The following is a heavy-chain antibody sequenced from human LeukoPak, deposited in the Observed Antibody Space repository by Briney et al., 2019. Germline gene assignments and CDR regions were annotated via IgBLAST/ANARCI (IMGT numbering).Heavy chain of an antibody. CDR2: IYSGGST. CDR1: GFSFSTYA. CDR3: ARVPVRGYSYGLPDY. Sequence: PGGSLRLSCAASGFSFSTYAMNWVRQAPGKGLEWVSVIYSGGSTYYADSVKGRFTISRDNSKNTLYLQMNSLRAEDTAVYYCARVPVRGYSYGLPDYWGQGTLVTVSS. J-gene: IGHJ4*02. D-gene: IGHD5-18*01. V-gene: IGHV3-66*01.